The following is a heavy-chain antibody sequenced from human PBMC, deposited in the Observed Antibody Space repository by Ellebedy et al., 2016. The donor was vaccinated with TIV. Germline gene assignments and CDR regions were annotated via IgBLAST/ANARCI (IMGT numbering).Heavy chain of an antibody. CDR3: ARLNHYYHSSGYYRLYYFDY. V-gene: IGHV1-8*01. CDR2: MNPDSGDT. D-gene: IGHD3-22*01. Sequence: ASVKVSCXASVYTFTSYDINWVRQAPRQGLEWMGWMNPDSGDTVYSQRFQGRVTMTRNTSINTAYMELSSLRSEDTAVYYCARLNHYYHSSGYYRLYYFDYWGQGILVTVSS. CDR1: VYTFTSYD. J-gene: IGHJ4*02.